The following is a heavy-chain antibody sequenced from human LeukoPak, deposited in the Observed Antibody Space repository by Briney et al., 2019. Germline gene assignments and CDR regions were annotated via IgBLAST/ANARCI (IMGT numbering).Heavy chain of an antibody. D-gene: IGHD3-10*01. CDR2: ISYDGSNK. V-gene: IGHV3-30*04. CDR3: ARDRGYYGPRTGGAFDI. Sequence: GGSLRLSCAASGFTFSSYAMHWVRQAPGKGLEWVAVISYDGSNKYYADSVKGRFTISRDNSKNTLYLQMNSLRAEDTAVYYCARDRGYYGPRTGGAFDIWGQGTMVTVSP. CDR1: GFTFSSYA. J-gene: IGHJ3*02.